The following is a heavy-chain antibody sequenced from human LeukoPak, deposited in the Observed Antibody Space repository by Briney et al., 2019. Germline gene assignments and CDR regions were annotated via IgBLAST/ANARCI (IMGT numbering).Heavy chain of an antibody. CDR3: ARGVYLDY. V-gene: IGHV4-30-2*01. CDR2: IYHSGST. J-gene: IGHJ4*02. Sequence: TLSLTCAVSGGSISSGGYSWSWIRQPPGKGLEWIGYIYHSGSTYYNPSLKSRVTISVDRSKNQFSLKLSSVTAADTAVYYCARGVYLDYWGQGTLVTVSS. CDR1: GGSISSGGYS.